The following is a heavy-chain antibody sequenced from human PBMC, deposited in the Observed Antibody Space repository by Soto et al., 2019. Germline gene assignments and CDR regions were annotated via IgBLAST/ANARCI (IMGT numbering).Heavy chain of an antibody. CDR2: IYYTGST. J-gene: IGHJ6*02. V-gene: IGHV4-30-4*01. CDR1: GGSISSGDYY. Sequence: PSETLSLTCNVSGGSISSGDYYWTWIRQSPGKGLEWIGYIYYTGSTFYSPSLKSRVTISLDTSENHFSLDMNSVTAADTAVYFCARVSGHNTGSYSVYFMDLLGQGNSLPVSS. D-gene: IGHD1-1*01. CDR3: ARVSGHNTGSYSVYFMDL.